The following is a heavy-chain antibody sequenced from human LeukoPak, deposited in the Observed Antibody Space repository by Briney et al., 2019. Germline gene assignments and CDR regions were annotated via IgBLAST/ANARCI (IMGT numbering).Heavy chain of an antibody. V-gene: IGHV1-2*02. CDR2: INPNSGGT. J-gene: IGHJ5*02. CDR1: GYIFTGYY. D-gene: IGHD6-13*01. CDR3: AREDGQQLAAGQGWFDP. Sequence: ASVKVSCKASGYIFTGYYMHWVRQAPGQGLEWMGWINPNSGGTNYAQKFQGRVTMTRDTSISTAYMELSRLRSDDTAVYYCAREDGQQLAAGQGWFDPWGQGTLVTVSS.